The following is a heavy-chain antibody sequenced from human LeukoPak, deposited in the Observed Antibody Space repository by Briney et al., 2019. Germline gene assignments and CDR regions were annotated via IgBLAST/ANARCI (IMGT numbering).Heavy chain of an antibody. J-gene: IGHJ4*02. V-gene: IGHV3-30*04. CDR1: GFTFSSYA. CDR2: ISYDGSNK. Sequence: GGSLRLSCAASGFTFSSYAMHWVRQAPGKGLEWVAVISYDGSNKYYADSVKDRFTISRDNSKNTLYLQMNSLRAEDTAVYYCASLGDYDYWGQGTLVTVSS. CDR3: ASLGDYDY. D-gene: IGHD4-17*01.